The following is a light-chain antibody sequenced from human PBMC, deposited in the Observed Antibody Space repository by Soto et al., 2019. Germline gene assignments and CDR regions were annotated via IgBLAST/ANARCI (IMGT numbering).Light chain of an antibody. CDR1: QSIGTW. CDR2: KAS. CDR3: QQYNSG. Sequence: IQMTQSPSTLSASVGDRVTITCRASQSIGTWMAWYQQKPGKVPRLLIYKASSLESVVPSRFGGSGSGTEFTLTISSLQPDDFATYYCQQYNSGFGQGTKVEIK. J-gene: IGKJ1*01. V-gene: IGKV1-5*03.